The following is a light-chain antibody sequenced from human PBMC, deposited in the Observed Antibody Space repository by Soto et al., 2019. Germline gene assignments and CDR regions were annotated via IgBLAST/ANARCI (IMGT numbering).Light chain of an antibody. CDR3: QAWDSSNVV. Sequence: SYERTQPPSVSVSPGQTASITCSGDKLGDKYACWYQQKPGQSPVMVIYQDNKRPSGIPERFSGSNSGNTATLTISGTQAMDEADYYCQAWDSSNVVFGGGTKLTVL. CDR2: QDN. CDR1: KLGDKY. J-gene: IGLJ2*01. V-gene: IGLV3-1*01.